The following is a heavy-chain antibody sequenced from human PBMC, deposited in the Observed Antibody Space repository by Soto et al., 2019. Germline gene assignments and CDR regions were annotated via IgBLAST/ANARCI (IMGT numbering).Heavy chain of an antibody. CDR3: GRGLRLCEGRFDP. CDR2: IYYSGST. V-gene: IGHV4-59*01. Sequence: SETLSLTCTVSGGSISSYYWSWIRQPPGKGLEWIGYIYYSGSTNYNPSLKSRVTISVDTSKNQFSLKLSSVTAADTAVYYCGRGLRLCEGRFDPWGQGTLVTVSS. CDR1: GGSISSYY. D-gene: IGHD6-6*01. J-gene: IGHJ5*02.